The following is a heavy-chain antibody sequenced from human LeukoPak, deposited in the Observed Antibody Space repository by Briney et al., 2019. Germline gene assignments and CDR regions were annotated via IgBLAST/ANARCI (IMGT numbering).Heavy chain of an antibody. Sequence: ASVKVSCKASGYTFTSYGISWVRQAPGQGLEWMGWISAYNGNTNYAQKLQGRVTMTRDMSTSTVYMELSSLRSEDTAVYYCARDRLEHGDFDYWGQGTLVTVSS. J-gene: IGHJ4*02. CDR1: GYTFTSYG. CDR3: ARDRLEHGDFDY. V-gene: IGHV1-18*01. D-gene: IGHD4-17*01. CDR2: ISAYNGNT.